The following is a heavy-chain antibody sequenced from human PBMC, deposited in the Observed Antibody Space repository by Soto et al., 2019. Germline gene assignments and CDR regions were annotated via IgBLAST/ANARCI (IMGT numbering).Heavy chain of an antibody. Sequence: ASETLSLTCTVSGGSISSGGYYWSWIRQPPGKGLEWIGYIYYSGSTNYNPSLKSRVTISVDTSKNQFSLKLSSVAAADTAVYYCARDGYDFWSGYYRYYYGMDVWGQGTTVTVSS. CDR3: ARDGYDFWSGYYRYYYGMDV. D-gene: IGHD3-3*01. J-gene: IGHJ6*02. CDR2: IYYSGST. V-gene: IGHV4-61*08. CDR1: GGSISSGGYY.